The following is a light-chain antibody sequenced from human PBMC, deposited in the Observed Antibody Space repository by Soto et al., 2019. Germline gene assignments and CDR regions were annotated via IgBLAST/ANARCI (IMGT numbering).Light chain of an antibody. V-gene: IGKV3-11*01. J-gene: IGKJ1*01. Sequence: EIVLTQSPATLSLSPGERATLSCRASQSVSSYLAWYQQKPGQAPRLLIYDASNRATGIPARFSGSGSGTDFTLTISRLEPEDFAVYYCQHYITSRTTFGQGTKVDIK. CDR1: QSVSSY. CDR2: DAS. CDR3: QHYITSRTT.